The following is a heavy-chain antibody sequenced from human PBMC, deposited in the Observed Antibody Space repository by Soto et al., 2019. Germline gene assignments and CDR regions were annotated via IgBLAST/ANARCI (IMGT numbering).Heavy chain of an antibody. Sequence: GASVKASCKASGGTFSSYAISWVRQAPGQGLEWMGGIIPIFGTANYAQKFQGRVTITADESTSTAYMELSSLRSEDTAVYYCARGVGPYSSSWYGTFDYWGQGTLVTVSS. CDR2: IIPIFGTA. CDR1: GGTFSSYA. J-gene: IGHJ4*02. D-gene: IGHD6-13*01. CDR3: ARGVGPYSSSWYGTFDY. V-gene: IGHV1-69*13.